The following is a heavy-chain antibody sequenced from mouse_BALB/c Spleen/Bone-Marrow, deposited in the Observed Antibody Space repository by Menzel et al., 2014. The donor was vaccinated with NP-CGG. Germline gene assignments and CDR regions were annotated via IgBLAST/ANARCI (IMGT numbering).Heavy chain of an antibody. V-gene: IGHV5-17*02. CDR2: ISSGSITI. CDR1: GFSFNSFG. D-gene: IGHD4-1*01. CDR3: TRGGNWEDFDY. J-gene: IGHJ2*01. Sequence: EVQVVESGGGLVQPGGSRKLSCSASGFSFNSFGMHWVRQAPEKGLEWVAYISSGSITIFYADTVKGRSTISRDNPKNTLFLQMTSLRSEDTAMYYCTRGGNWEDFDYWGQGTTLTVSS.